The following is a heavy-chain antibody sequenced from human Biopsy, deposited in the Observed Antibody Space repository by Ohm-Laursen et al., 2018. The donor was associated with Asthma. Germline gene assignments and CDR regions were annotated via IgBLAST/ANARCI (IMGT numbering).Heavy chain of an antibody. J-gene: IGHJ1*01. CDR3: ARTFHFWSPYHAEHYQL. CDR1: GFTFGDYW. V-gene: IGHV3-7*01. D-gene: IGHD3-3*02. Sequence: GSLRLSCAASGFTFGDYWMSWVRQVPGKGLEWVANIKHDGSEKNHVDSLKGRFTISRDNAKNSLYLQMYSLRAEDTAVYYCARTFHFWSPYHAEHYQLWGQGTLVTVSS. CDR2: IKHDGSEK.